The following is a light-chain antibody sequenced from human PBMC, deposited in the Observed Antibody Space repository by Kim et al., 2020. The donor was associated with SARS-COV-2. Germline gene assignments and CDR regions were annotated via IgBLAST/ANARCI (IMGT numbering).Light chain of an antibody. Sequence: VALGQTVRITCQGDSLRSYYATWYQKKPGQAPIPVIYGKNNRPSGIPDRFSGSSSGNTASLTITGTQAGDEADYYCNSRDSNDYVVFGGGTQLTVL. CDR1: SLRSYY. J-gene: IGLJ2*01. V-gene: IGLV3-19*01. CDR3: NSRDSNDYVV. CDR2: GKN.